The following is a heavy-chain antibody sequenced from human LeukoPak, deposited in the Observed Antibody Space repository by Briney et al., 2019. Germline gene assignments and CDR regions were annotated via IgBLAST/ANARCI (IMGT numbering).Heavy chain of an antibody. CDR2: INHSGST. CDR1: GGSFSSYY. CDR3: AREPLWGNWFDP. V-gene: IGHV4-34*01. D-gene: IGHD1-26*01. Sequence: PSETLSLTCAVYGGSFSSYYWSWIRQPPGKGLEWIGEINHSGSTNYNPSLKSRVTISADTSKNQFSLKLSSVTAADTAVYYCAREPLWGNWFDPWGQGTLVTVSS. J-gene: IGHJ5*02.